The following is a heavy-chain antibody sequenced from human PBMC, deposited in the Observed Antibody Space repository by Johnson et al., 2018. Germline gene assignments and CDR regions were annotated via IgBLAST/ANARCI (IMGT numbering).Heavy chain of an antibody. CDR2: IYYSGST. V-gene: IGHV4-59*01. J-gene: IGHJ3*02. CDR3: ARVGEWELGDGMSI. Sequence: QVQLQESGPGLVKPSETLSLTCPVSGGSISSYFWSWIRQPPGKGLEWIGYIYYSGSTNYNPSLKSRVIISVDTSKNQFSLKLSPVTAGDTAVYYCARVGEWELGDGMSIWGQGTMVTVSS. CDR1: GGSISSYF. D-gene: IGHD1-26*01.